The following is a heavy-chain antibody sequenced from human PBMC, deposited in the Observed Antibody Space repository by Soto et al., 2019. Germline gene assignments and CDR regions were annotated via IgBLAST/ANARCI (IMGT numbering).Heavy chain of an antibody. CDR2: IYDSGCT. CDR1: GGSISSVGYY. J-gene: IGHJ6*02. V-gene: IGHV4-31*03. CDR3: PAGSWTLATMDV. D-gene: IGHD3-10*01. Sequence: QVQLQESGPGLVKPSQTLSLTCTVSGGSISSVGYYWSWIRQHPGKGLEWIGYIYDSGCTYYNPSLKGRVTISVDTSKNQFSLKLSSVTAADTAVYYCPAGSWTLATMDVWGQGTTVTVAS.